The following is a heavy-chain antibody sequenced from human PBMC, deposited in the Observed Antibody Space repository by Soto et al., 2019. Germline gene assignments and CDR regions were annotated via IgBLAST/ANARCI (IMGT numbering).Heavy chain of an antibody. D-gene: IGHD6-25*01. Sequence: EVLLVESGGGLVQPGGSLRLACAASGLTLSHYWMHWVRQVPGKGLVWVAEISNDEGNIRTSYADAAKGRFTVSRDDAKNTLYLEMNSMRCGDTVVYYCASLSAPDDFWGQGAQVTVSS. CDR2: ISNDEGNI. CDR1: GLTLSHYW. V-gene: IGHV3-74*01. J-gene: IGHJ4*02. CDR3: ASLSAPDDF.